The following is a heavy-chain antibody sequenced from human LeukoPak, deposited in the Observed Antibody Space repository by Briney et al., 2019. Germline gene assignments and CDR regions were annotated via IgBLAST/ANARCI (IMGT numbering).Heavy chain of an antibody. CDR1: GFTFSSYD. V-gene: IGHV3-13*01. J-gene: IGHJ6*02. D-gene: IGHD6-19*01. CDR3: ARGSSGWSYYYYGMDV. Sequence: GGSLSLSCAASGFTFSSYDMHWVRPATGKGLEWVSAIGTAGDTYYPGSVKGRFTISRENAKNSLYLQMNSLRAGDTAVYYCARGSSGWSYYYYGMDVWGQGTTVTVSS. CDR2: IGTAGDT.